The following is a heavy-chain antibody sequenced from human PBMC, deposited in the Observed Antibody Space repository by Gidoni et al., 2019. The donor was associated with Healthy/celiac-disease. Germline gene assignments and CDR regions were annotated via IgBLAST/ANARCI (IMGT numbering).Heavy chain of an antibody. D-gene: IGHD2-15*01. CDR3: ARVVEKCSGGSCYWANDAFDI. CDR2: IIPIFGTA. Sequence: QVQLVQSGAEVKKPGSSVKVSCKASGGTFSSYAISLVRQAPGQGLEWMGGIIPIFGTANYAQKFQGRVTITADESTSTAYMELSSLRSEDTAVYYCARVVEKCSGGSCYWANDAFDIWGQGTMVTVSS. CDR1: GGTFSSYA. V-gene: IGHV1-69*01. J-gene: IGHJ3*02.